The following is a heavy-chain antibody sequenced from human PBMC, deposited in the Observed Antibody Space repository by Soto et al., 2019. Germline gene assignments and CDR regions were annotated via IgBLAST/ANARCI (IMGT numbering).Heavy chain of an antibody. D-gene: IGHD6-19*01. Sequence: SETLSLTCTVSGGSISSYYWSWIRQPPGKGLEWIGYIYYSGSTNYNPSLKSRVTISVDTSKNQFSLKLSSVTAADTAVYYCVRERYSSGWHDRWVDPWGQVTLVTVS. CDR1: GGSISSYY. CDR3: VRERYSSGWHDRWVDP. CDR2: IYYSGST. J-gene: IGHJ5*02. V-gene: IGHV4-59*01.